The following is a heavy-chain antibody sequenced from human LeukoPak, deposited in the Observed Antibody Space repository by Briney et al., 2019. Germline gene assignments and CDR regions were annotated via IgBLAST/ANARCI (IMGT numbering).Heavy chain of an antibody. V-gene: IGHV3-30*02. CDR1: GFTFSSYG. J-gene: IGHJ4*02. D-gene: IGHD2-2*01. CDR2: IRYDGSNK. Sequence: GGSLRLSCAASGFTFSSYGMHWVRQAPGKGLEWVAFIRYDGSNKYYTDSVKGRFTISRDNSKNTLYLQMNSLRAEDTAVYYCAKDSRLYVVVPAAGDYWGQGTLVTVSS. CDR3: AKDSRLYVVVPAAGDY.